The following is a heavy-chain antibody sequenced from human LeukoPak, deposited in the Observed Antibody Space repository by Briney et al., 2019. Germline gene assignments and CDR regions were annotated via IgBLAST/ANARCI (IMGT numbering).Heavy chain of an antibody. CDR2: IFYSGST. V-gene: IGHV4-4*02. CDR1: GGSISSSNW. Sequence: PSGTLSLTCAVSGGSISSSNWWSWVRQPPGKGLEWIGNIFYSGSTYYNPSLKSRVTISVDTSKNQFSLKLSSVTAADTAVYYCATVNNYYGMDVWGQGTTVTVSS. J-gene: IGHJ6*02. CDR3: ATVNNYYGMDV.